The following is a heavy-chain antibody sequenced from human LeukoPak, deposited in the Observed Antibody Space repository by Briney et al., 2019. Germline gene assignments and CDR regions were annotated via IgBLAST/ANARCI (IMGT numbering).Heavy chain of an antibody. Sequence: GGSPRLSCVASGVTLSNYAMSWARHAPGKGLEWVSGISSSGSGGNTYYADSVKGRFTISRDSSRNTLFLHMNTLRAEDTAIYYCAKDRTVGASYWYFDLWGRGTLVTVSS. CDR3: AKDRTVGASYWYFDL. CDR1: GVTLSNYA. D-gene: IGHD1-26*01. CDR2: ISSSGSGGNT. V-gene: IGHV3-23*01. J-gene: IGHJ2*01.